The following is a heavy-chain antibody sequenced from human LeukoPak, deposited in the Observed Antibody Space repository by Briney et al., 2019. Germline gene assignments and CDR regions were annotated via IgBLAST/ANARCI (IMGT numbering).Heavy chain of an antibody. CDR2: ISSSSSYI. CDR1: GFTFSSYS. Sequence: PGGSLRLSCAASGFTFSSYSMNWVRQAPGKGLEWVSSISSSSSYIYYADSVEGRFTISRDNAKNSLYLQMNSLRAEDTAVYYCARWDMGSSTSCYDCIFDIWGQGTMVTVSS. CDR3: ARWDMGSSTSCYDCIFDI. D-gene: IGHD2-2*01. J-gene: IGHJ3*02. V-gene: IGHV3-21*01.